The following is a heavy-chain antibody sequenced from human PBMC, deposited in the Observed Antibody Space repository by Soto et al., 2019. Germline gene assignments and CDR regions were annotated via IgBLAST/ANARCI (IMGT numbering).Heavy chain of an antibody. CDR1: GGSIRSSNW. CDR2: IYHSGST. D-gene: IGHD2-15*01. CDR3: ARVGGYSANPSPHYYYYYGMDV. J-gene: IGHJ6*02. Sequence: PSETLSHTCAVSGGSIRSSNWWRWVRQPPGKGLEWIGEIYHSGSTNYNPSLKSRVTISVDTSKNQFSLKLSSVTAADTAVYYCARVGGYSANPSPHYYYYYGMDVWGQGTTVTVSS. V-gene: IGHV4-4*02.